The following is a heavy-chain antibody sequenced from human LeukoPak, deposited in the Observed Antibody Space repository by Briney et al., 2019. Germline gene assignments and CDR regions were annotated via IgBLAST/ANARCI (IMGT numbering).Heavy chain of an antibody. CDR1: GFTFSSYS. V-gene: IGHV3-21*01. CDR3: ARVPGSGSYGLDY. J-gene: IGHJ4*02. D-gene: IGHD1-26*01. Sequence: GGSLRLSCAASGFTFSSYSMNWVRQAPGKGLEWVSSISSSSSYIYYADSVKGRFTISRDNAKNSLYLQMNSLRAEDTAVYYCARVPGSGSYGLDYWGQGTLVTVSS. CDR2: ISSSSSYI.